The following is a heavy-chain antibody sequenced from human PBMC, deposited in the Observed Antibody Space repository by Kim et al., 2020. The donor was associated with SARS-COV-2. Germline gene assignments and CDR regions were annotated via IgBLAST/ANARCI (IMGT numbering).Heavy chain of an antibody. V-gene: IGHV3-74*01. J-gene: IGHJ3*02. Sequence: GRFTISRDNAKKTLYLQMNELRAEDTAVYYCARVVVYYDFWSGYGDAFDIWGQGTMVTVSS. CDR3: ARVVVYYDFWSGYGDAFDI. D-gene: IGHD3-3*01.